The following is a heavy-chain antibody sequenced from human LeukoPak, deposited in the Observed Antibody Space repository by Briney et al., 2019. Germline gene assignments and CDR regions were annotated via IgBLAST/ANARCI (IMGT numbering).Heavy chain of an antibody. Sequence: GGSLRLSCAASGFTFSSYGMHWVRQAPGKGLEWVAVISYDGSNKYYADSVKGRFTISRDNSKNTLYLQMNSLRAEDTAVYYCAKGNSESGRHGGPDYWGQGTLVTVSS. CDR1: GFTFSSYG. CDR3: AKGNSESGRHGGPDY. D-gene: IGHD4-23*01. CDR2: ISYDGSNK. J-gene: IGHJ4*02. V-gene: IGHV3-30*18.